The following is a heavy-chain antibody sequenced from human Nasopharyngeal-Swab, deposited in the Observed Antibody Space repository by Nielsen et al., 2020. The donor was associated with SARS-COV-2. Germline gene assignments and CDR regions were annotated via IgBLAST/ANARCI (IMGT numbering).Heavy chain of an antibody. Sequence: GESLKISCAASGFTFSSYGMHWVRQAPGKGLEWVSSISSSSSYIYYADSVKGRFTISRDNAKNSLYLQMNSLRAEDTAVYYCARTRTVDYWGQGTLVTVSS. V-gene: IGHV3-21*01. CDR1: GFTFSSYG. D-gene: IGHD4-17*01. CDR3: ARTRTVDY. J-gene: IGHJ4*02. CDR2: ISSSSSYI.